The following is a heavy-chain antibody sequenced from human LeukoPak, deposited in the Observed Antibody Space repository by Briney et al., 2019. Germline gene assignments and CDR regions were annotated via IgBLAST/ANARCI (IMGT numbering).Heavy chain of an antibody. J-gene: IGHJ3*02. CDR1: GGSISSYY. Sequence: SETLSLTCTVSGGSISSYYWSWIRQPPGKGLEWIGYIYYSGSTNYNPSLKSRVTISVDTSKNQISLKLSSVTAADTAVYYCARPKGDAFDIWGQGTMVTVSS. CDR3: ARPKGDAFDI. CDR2: IYYSGST. V-gene: IGHV4-59*08.